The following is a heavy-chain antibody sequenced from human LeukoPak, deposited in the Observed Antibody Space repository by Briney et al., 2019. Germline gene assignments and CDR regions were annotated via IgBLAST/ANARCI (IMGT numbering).Heavy chain of an antibody. CDR3: ARIYCSSTSCYKGGLGY. J-gene: IGHJ4*02. D-gene: IGHD2-2*02. CDR1: GYTFTGYY. CDR2: INPNSGGT. Sequence: GASVKVPCKASGYTFTGYYMHWVRQAPGQGLEWMGWINPNSGGTNYAQKFQGRVTMTRDTSISTAYMELSRLRSDDTAVYYCARIYCSSTSCYKGGLGYWGQGTLVTVSS. V-gene: IGHV1-2*02.